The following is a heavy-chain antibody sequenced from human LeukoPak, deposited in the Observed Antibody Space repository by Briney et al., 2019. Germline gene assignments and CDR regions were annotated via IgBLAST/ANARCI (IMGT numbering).Heavy chain of an antibody. CDR1: GFTFTSSA. CDR2: IVVGSGNT. Sequence: ASVKVSCKASGFTFTSSAMQWVRQARGQRLEWIGWIVVGSGNTNYAQKFQERVSITRDMSTTTAHMDLSTLRSEDTAVYYCASPRDGDYQNDAFDIWGQGTMVTVSS. V-gene: IGHV1-58*02. J-gene: IGHJ3*02. D-gene: IGHD4-17*01. CDR3: ASPRDGDYQNDAFDI.